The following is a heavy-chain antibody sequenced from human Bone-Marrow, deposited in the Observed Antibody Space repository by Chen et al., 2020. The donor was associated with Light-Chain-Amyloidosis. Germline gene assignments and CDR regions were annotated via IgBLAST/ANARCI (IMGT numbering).Heavy chain of an antibody. Sequence: EVQLVESGGGLVQPGRSLRLSCAASGFTFDDYAMHWVRQAPGKGLEWVSGNSWNSGSIGYADSVKGRFTISRDNAKNSLYLQMNSLRAEDMALYYCAKDPLHSSSGAFDIWGQGTMVTVSS. D-gene: IGHD6-6*01. J-gene: IGHJ3*02. CDR2: NSWNSGSI. CDR1: GFTFDDYA. CDR3: AKDPLHSSSGAFDI. V-gene: IGHV3-9*03.